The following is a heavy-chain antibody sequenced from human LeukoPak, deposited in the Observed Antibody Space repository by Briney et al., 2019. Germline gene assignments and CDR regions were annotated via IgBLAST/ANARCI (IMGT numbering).Heavy chain of an antibody. CDR2: ISSSGSTI. J-gene: IGHJ4*02. CDR1: GFTFSDYY. Sequence: PGGSLRLSCAASGFTFSDYYMSWIRQAPGKGLEWVSYISSSGSTIYYADSVKGRFTISRDNAKNSLYLQMNSLRAEDTAVYYCARGLVGIVPAAHILWFGEYVYWGQGTLVTVSS. D-gene: IGHD3-10*01. V-gene: IGHV3-11*04. CDR3: ARGLVGIVPAAHILWFGEYVY.